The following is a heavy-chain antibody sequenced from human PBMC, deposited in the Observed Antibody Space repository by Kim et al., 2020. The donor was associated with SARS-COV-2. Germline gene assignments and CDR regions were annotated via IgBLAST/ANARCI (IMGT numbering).Heavy chain of an antibody. J-gene: IGHJ4*02. CDR3: ASGSGSYYYFDY. Sequence: GGSLRLSCAASGFTFSSYAMHWVRQAPGKGLEWVAAISYDGSNKYYADSVKGRFTISRDNSKNTLYLQMNSLRDEDTAVYYCASGSGSYYYFDYLGQGTL. V-gene: IGHV3-30-3*01. CDR2: ISYDGSNK. CDR1: GFTFSSYA. D-gene: IGHD1-26*01.